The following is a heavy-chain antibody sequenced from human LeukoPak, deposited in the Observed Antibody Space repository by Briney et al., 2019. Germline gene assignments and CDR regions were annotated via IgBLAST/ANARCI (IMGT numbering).Heavy chain of an antibody. CDR1: GGSISSYY. CDR3: ARDLRYSSSWYGGNYYMDV. J-gene: IGHJ6*03. D-gene: IGHD6-13*01. V-gene: IGHV4-4*07. CDR2: IYTSGST. Sequence: SETLSLTCTVSGGSISSYYWSWIRQPAGKGLEWIGRIYTSGSTNYNPSLKSRVTISVDTSKNQFSLKLSSVTAADTAVYYCARDLRYSSSWYGGNYYMDVWGKGTTVTVSS.